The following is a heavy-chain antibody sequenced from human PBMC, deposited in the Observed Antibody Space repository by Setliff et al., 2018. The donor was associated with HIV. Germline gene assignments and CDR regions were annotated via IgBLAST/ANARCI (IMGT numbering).Heavy chain of an antibody. Sequence: SETLSLTCTVSGSSISSGSYYWSWIRQPAGKGLEWIGHISTSGSTNYNPSLKSRVTISVDTSKNQFSLKLSSVTAADTAVYYCARRGTGYYYGMDVWGQGTTVTVSS. CDR2: ISTSGST. V-gene: IGHV4-61*09. D-gene: IGHD2-8*02. CDR1: GSSISSGSYY. J-gene: IGHJ6*02. CDR3: ARRGTGYYYGMDV.